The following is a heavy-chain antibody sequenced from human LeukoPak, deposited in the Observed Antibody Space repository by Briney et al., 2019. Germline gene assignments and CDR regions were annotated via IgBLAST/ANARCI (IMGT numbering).Heavy chain of an antibody. CDR2: ISGSGGST. Sequence: GGSLRLSCAASGFTFSSYAMSWVRHAPGKGLEWVSSISGSGGSTYYADSVKGRFTISRDNSKNTLYLQMNGLRAEDTAVYYCAKVDIVVVPAADLWGQGTLVTVSS. D-gene: IGHD2-2*03. CDR3: AKVDIVVVPAADL. V-gene: IGHV3-23*01. CDR1: GFTFSSYA. J-gene: IGHJ5*02.